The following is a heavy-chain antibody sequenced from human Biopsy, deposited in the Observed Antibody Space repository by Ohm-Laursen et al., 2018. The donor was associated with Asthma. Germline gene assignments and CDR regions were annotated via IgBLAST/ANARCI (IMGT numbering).Heavy chain of an antibody. D-gene: IGHD2-15*01. CDR3: AGFCSGGNCPDH. Sequence: SETLSLTCPVSGVSIRSYYWTWIRQPPGKGLEWIGNIHYSGSTYSNPSLKSRVTISVDTSKKQISLRLSPVIAADTAVYYCAGFCSGGNCPDHWGQGTLVTVSS. CDR1: GVSIRSYY. V-gene: IGHV4-59*01. CDR2: IHYSGST. J-gene: IGHJ4*02.